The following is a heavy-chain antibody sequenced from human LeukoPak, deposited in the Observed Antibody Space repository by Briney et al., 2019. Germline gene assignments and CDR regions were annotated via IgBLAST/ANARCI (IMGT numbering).Heavy chain of an antibody. CDR1: GFTFSSYG. J-gene: IGHJ4*02. CDR3: ANEAAYYYGSGSSDY. V-gene: IGHV3-30*18. CDR2: ISYDGSNK. D-gene: IGHD3-10*01. Sequence: GRSLRLSCAASGFTFSSYGMDWVRQAPGKGLEWVAVISYDGSNKYYADSVKGRFTISRDNSKNTLYLQMNSLRAEDTAVYYCANEAAYYYGSGSSDYWGQGTLVTVSS.